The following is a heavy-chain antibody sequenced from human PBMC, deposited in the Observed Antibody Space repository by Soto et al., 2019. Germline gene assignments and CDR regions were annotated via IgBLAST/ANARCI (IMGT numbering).Heavy chain of an antibody. J-gene: IGHJ5*02. CDR3: TRERGSGGSGSYFRFDP. CDR2: IRSKAYGGTT. V-gene: IGHV3-49*03. Sequence: GGSLRLSCTASGFTFGDYAMSWFRQAPGKGLEWVGFIRSKAYGGTTEYAASVKGRFTISRDDSKSIAYLQMNSLKTEDTAVYYCTRERGSGGSGSYFRFDPWGQGTLVTVSS. D-gene: IGHD3-10*01. CDR1: GFTFGDYA.